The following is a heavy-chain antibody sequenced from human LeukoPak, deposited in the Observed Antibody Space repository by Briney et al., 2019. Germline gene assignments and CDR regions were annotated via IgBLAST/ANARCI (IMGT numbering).Heavy chain of an antibody. V-gene: IGHV4-61*02. J-gene: IGHJ4*02. CDR2: IYTSGST. D-gene: IGHD3-3*01. CDR3: ARGRGIFGVVIMRGFYYFDY. CDR1: GGSIISGSYY. Sequence: SQTLSLTCTVSGGSIISGSYYWSWIRQPAGKGLEWIGRIYTSGSTNYNPSLKSRVTISVDTSKNQFSLKLSSVTAADTAVYYCARGRGIFGVVIMRGFYYFDYWGQGTLVTVSS.